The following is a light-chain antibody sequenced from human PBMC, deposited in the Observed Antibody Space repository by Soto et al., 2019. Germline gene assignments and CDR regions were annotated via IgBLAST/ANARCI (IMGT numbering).Light chain of an antibody. CDR1: SSNIGRNT. J-gene: IGLJ3*02. CDR2: SSD. Sequence: QSVLTQPPSASGTPGQRVTISCSGSSSNIGRNTVKWYRQLPGIAPKLLIGSSDQRPSGVPDRFSGSQSGTSASLAISGLQSEDEADYICAAWDDSLNAWAFGGGTKLTVL. V-gene: IGLV1-44*01. CDR3: AAWDDSLNAWA.